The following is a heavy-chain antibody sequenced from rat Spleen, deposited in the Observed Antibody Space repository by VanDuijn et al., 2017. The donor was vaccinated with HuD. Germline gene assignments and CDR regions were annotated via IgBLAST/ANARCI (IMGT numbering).Heavy chain of an antibody. Sequence: EVQLVESDGGLVQPGRSLKLSCAASGFTFSDYGVAWVRQAPTKGLEWIASISTGGGNTYYRDSVKGRFTISRDDAKSTLSLQMDSLRSEDTATYYCARRHYGYTDYFDYWGQGVMVTVSS. D-gene: IGHD1-9*01. CDR3: ARRHYGYTDYFDY. J-gene: IGHJ2*01. CDR2: ISTGGGNT. CDR1: GFTFSDYG. V-gene: IGHV5S13*01.